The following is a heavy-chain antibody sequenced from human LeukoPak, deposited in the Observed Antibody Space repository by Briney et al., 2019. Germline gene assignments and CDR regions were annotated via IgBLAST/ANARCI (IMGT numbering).Heavy chain of an antibody. CDR2: ISAYNGNT. Sequence: ASVTVSCKASGYTFTSYGISWVRQAPGQGLEWMGWISAYNGNTNYAQKLQGRVTMTTDTSTSTAYMELRSLRSDDTAVYYCARNGDYYDSSGYYLDAFDIWGQGTMVTVSS. J-gene: IGHJ3*02. CDR1: GYTFTSYG. D-gene: IGHD3-22*01. V-gene: IGHV1-18*01. CDR3: ARNGDYYDSSGYYLDAFDI.